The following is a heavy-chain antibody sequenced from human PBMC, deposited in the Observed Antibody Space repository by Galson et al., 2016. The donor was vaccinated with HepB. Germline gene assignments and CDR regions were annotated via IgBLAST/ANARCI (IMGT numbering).Heavy chain of an antibody. CDR1: GFHFSGYG. CDR2: IWFDGTYK. CDR3: ARAGVSNWPDFDF. V-gene: IGHV3-33*02. Sequence: SLRLSCAASGFHFSGYGMHWVRQAPGKGLEWVALIWFDGTYKYYADSGRGRFTISRDDSMNTVFLQMDSLRAEDTAVYYCARAGVSNWPDFDFWGQGALVTVSS. J-gene: IGHJ4*02. D-gene: IGHD6-13*01.